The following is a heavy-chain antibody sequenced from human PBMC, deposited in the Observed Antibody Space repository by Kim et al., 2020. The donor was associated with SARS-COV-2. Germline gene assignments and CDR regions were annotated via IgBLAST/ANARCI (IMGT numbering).Heavy chain of an antibody. Sequence: SPSFQGHVTTSADKSISTAYLQWSSLKAADTAMFYCARLGDALYYGMDVWGQGTTVTVSS. V-gene: IGHV5-10-1*01. CDR3: ARLGDALYYGMDV. D-gene: IGHD2-21*01. J-gene: IGHJ6*02.